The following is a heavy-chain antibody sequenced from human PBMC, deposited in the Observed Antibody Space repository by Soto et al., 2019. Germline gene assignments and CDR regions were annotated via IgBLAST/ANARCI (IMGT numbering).Heavy chain of an antibody. Sequence: GESLKISCKGSGYSFTSYWISWVRQMPGKGLEWMGRIDPSDSYTNYSPSFQGHVTISADKSISTAYLQWSSLKASDTAMYYCARTCCSGGSCYTFDYWGQGTLVTVSS. V-gene: IGHV5-10-1*01. J-gene: IGHJ4*02. D-gene: IGHD2-15*01. CDR2: IDPSDSYT. CDR1: GYSFTSYW. CDR3: ARTCCSGGSCYTFDY.